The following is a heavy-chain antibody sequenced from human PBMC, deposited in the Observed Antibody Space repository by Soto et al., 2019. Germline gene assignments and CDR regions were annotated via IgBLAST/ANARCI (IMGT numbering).Heavy chain of an antibody. V-gene: IGHV3-33*01. CDR1: GFTFSSYG. D-gene: IGHD1-20*01. CDR2: IWYDGSNK. Sequence: PGGSLRLSCAASGFTFSSYGMHWVRQAPGKGLEWVAVIWYDGSNKYYADSVKGRFTISRDNSKNTLYLQMNSLRPEDTAVYYCARDYKEKFDYYRQESLVTAAS. J-gene: IGHJ4*01. CDR3: ARDYKEKFDY.